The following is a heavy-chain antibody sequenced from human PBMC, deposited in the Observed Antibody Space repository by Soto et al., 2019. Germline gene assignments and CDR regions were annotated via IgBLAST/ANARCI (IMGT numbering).Heavy chain of an antibody. CDR3: AKDEILVAGIVYYYGMDV. V-gene: IGHV1-69*13. D-gene: IGHD6-19*01. J-gene: IGHJ6*02. CDR1: GGTFSSYA. CDR2: IIPIFGTA. Sequence: GASVKVSCKASGGTFSSYAISWVRQAPGQGLEWMGGIIPIFGTANYAQKFQGRVTITADESKNTLYLQMNSLRAEDTAVYYCAKDEILVAGIVYYYGMDVWGQGTTVTVSS.